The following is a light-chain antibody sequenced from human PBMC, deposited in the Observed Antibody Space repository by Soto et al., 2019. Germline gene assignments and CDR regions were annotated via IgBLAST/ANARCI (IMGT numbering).Light chain of an antibody. CDR3: QQRSNWPAT. J-gene: IGKJ4*01. CDR2: DAS. CDR1: QSVSSY. Sequence: EIVLTQSPATLSLSPGERATLSCRASQSVSSYLAWYQQKPGQAPRLLIYDASNRATGIPARFSGSGSGTDFTLTISSLEPEDFAVYYCQQRSNWPATFGGETKV. V-gene: IGKV3-11*01.